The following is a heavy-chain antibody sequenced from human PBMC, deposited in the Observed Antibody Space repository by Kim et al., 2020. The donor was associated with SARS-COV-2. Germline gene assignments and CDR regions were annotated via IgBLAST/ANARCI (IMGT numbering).Heavy chain of an antibody. D-gene: IGHD6-13*01. Sequence: GGSLRLSCAASGFTFSSYGMHWVRQAPGKGLEWVAVISYDGSNKYYADSVKGRFTISRDNSKNTLYLQMNSLRAEDTAVYYCAKDAYSSSWYKEYYFDYWGQGTLVTVSS. V-gene: IGHV3-30*18. CDR1: GFTFSSYG. CDR2: ISYDGSNK. CDR3: AKDAYSSSWYKEYYFDY. J-gene: IGHJ4*02.